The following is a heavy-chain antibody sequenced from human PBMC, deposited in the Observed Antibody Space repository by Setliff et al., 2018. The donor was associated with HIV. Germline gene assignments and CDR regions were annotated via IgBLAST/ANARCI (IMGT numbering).Heavy chain of an antibody. V-gene: IGHV4-59*11. CDR3: ARSGLAAASGY. CDR1: GGSISGHY. J-gene: IGHJ4*02. D-gene: IGHD6-13*01. CDR2: IYYSGST. Sequence: PSETLSLTCIVSGGSISGHYWSWIRQPPGKGLEWIGSIYYSGSTNYNPSLKSRVTISVDTSKNQFSLKLNSVTAADTAVYFCARSGLAAASGYWGQGMLVTVSS.